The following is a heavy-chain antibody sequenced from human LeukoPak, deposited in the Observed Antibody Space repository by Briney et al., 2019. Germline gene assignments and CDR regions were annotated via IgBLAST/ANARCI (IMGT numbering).Heavy chain of an antibody. CDR2: ISPSGGST. Sequence: ASVKVSCKASGYTFTSYYIHWVRQAPGQGLEWMGIISPSGGSTSYAQKFQGRVTMTRDTSTSTVYMELSSLRSEDTAVYYCARVGSSQPWDYWGQGTLVTVSS. CDR3: ARVGSSQPWDY. V-gene: IGHV1-46*01. CDR1: GYTFTSYY. D-gene: IGHD6-13*01. J-gene: IGHJ4*02.